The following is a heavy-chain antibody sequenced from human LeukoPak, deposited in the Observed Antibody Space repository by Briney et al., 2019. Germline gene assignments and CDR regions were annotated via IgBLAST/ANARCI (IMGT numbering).Heavy chain of an antibody. D-gene: IGHD5-18*01. Sequence: ASVKVSCKASGGTFISYAISWVRQAPGQGLEWMGGIIPIFGTANYAQKFQGRVTITADESTSTAYMELSSLRSEDTAVYYCAREANTAPSTFDYWGQGTLVTVSS. CDR2: IIPIFGTA. J-gene: IGHJ4*02. CDR3: AREANTAPSTFDY. V-gene: IGHV1-69*13. CDR1: GGTFISYA.